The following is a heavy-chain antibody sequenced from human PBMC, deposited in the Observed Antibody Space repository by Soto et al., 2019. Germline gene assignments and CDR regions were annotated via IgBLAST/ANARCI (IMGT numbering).Heavy chain of an antibody. Sequence: SETLSLSCTVSGGSVSSGSYYWSWIRQPPGKGLEWIGFIYYSGSTNYNPSLKSRVTISVDTSKNQFSLSLDSVTAADTAVYFCARAHAPTLPFDSWGQGTLVTVSS. CDR2: IYYSGST. CDR1: GGSVSSGSYY. J-gene: IGHJ4*01. CDR3: ARAHAPTLPFDS. V-gene: IGHV4-61*01. D-gene: IGHD2-15*01.